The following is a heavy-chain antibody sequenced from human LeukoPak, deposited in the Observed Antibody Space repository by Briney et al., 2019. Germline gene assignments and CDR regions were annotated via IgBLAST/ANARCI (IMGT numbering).Heavy chain of an antibody. CDR3: ARDRGLIAAPDY. Sequence: SETLSLTCTVSGVSISSSNSYWGWIRQPPGKGLEWIGSIYHSGSTYYNPSLKSRVTISVDTSKNQFSLKLSSVTAADTAVYYCARDRGLIAAPDYWGQGTLVTVSS. CDR1: GVSISSSNSY. CDR2: IYHSGST. V-gene: IGHV4-39*07. D-gene: IGHD6-13*01. J-gene: IGHJ4*02.